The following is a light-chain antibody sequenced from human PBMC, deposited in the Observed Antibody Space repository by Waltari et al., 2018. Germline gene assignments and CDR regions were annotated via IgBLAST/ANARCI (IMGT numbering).Light chain of an antibody. Sequence: EIVLTQSPGTLSLSPGERATLSCRASQSVSSSYLAWYQQKPGQAPRPLIYGASYRATGIPDRFSGSGSGTDFTLTISGLEPEDFAVYYCQQYDRSPETFGQGTKVEIK. J-gene: IGKJ1*01. V-gene: IGKV3-20*01. CDR2: GAS. CDR3: QQYDRSPET. CDR1: QSVSSSY.